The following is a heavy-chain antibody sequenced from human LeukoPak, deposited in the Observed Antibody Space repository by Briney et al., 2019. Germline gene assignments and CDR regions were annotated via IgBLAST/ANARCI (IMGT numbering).Heavy chain of an antibody. J-gene: IGHJ4*02. CDR1: GFTFSSYA. Sequence: GGSLRLSCAASGFTFSSYAMSWVRRAPGKGLEWVSAIRGSGGGTYHADSVKGRFTISRDNSKNTLYLQMNSLRDEDTALYYCAKAGIGVVGYFDYWGQGTLVTVSS. CDR3: AKAGIGVVGYFDY. V-gene: IGHV3-23*01. D-gene: IGHD6-19*01. CDR2: IRGSGGGT.